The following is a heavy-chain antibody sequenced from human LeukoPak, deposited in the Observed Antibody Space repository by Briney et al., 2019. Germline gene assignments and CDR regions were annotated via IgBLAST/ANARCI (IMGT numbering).Heavy chain of an antibody. Sequence: SETLSLTCTVSGGSISSSSHYWGWIRQPPGKGLEWIGYIYHSGSTYYNPSLKSRVTISVDRSKNQFSLKLSSVTAADTAVYYCARQTAGRAFDIWGQGTMVTVSS. D-gene: IGHD6-19*01. J-gene: IGHJ3*02. CDR3: ARQTAGRAFDI. CDR1: GGSISSSSHY. CDR2: IYHSGST. V-gene: IGHV4-39*07.